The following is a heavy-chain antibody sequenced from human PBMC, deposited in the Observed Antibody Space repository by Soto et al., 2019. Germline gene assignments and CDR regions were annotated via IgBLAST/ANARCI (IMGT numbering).Heavy chain of an antibody. CDR2: IYYSGST. Sequence: SETLSLTCTVSGGSISSGDYYWSWIRQPPGKGLEWIGYIYYSGSTYYNPSLKSRVTISVDTSKNQFSLKLSSVTAADTAVYYCAREVYSYGYRNFDYWGQGPLVTVSS. V-gene: IGHV4-30-4*01. J-gene: IGHJ4*02. D-gene: IGHD5-18*01. CDR3: AREVYSYGYRNFDY. CDR1: GGSISSGDYY.